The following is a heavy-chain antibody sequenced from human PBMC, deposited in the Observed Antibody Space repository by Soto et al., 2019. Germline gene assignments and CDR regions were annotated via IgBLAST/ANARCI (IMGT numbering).Heavy chain of an antibody. V-gene: IGHV1-46*01. J-gene: IGHJ1*01. CDR1: GYTFTSYY. CDR3: ARGYCSGGSCYPAEYFQH. Sequence: GASVKVSCKASGYTFTSYYMHWVRQAPGQGLEWMGIINPSGGSTSYAQKFQGRVTMTRDTSTSTVYMELSSPRSEDTAVYYCARGYCSGGSCYPAEYFQHWGQGTLVTVSS. D-gene: IGHD2-15*01. CDR2: INPSGGST.